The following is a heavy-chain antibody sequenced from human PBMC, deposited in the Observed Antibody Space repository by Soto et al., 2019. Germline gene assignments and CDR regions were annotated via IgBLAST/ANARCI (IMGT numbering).Heavy chain of an antibody. J-gene: IGHJ4*02. D-gene: IGHD2-2*01. V-gene: IGHV4-59*01. CDR1: GGSISSYY. CDR3: ARDPKYQILAAGPTGLAV. CDR2: IYYSGIT. Sequence: SETLSLTCTVSGGSISSYYCSWIRQPPWKGLEWIGYIYYSGITNYNPSLKSRVTISVDTSKKQFSLKLSSVTAADTAVYYCARDPKYQILAAGPTGLAVCGQGTLVTVSS.